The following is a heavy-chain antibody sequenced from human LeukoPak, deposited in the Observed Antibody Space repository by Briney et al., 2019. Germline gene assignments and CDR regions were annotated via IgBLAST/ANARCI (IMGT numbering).Heavy chain of an antibody. CDR1: GFTFSSYG. Sequence: PGGPLRLSCAASGFTFSSYGWPWVRQPPGTGLEWVARIKQGGSQKHYGAFVRGRFTFSRANARHSLYLNIKTLRAEGTDLYYCARTGEDYSDNAGYGGFGPWGQGTLVIVSS. CDR3: ARTGEDYSDNAGYGGFGP. V-gene: IGHV3-7*01. J-gene: IGHJ5*02. CDR2: IKQGGSQK. D-gene: IGHD5-12*01.